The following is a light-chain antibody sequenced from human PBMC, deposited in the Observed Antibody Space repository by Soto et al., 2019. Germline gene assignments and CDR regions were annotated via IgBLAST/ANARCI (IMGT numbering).Light chain of an antibody. Sequence: EIVLTQSPATLSLSPGERATLSCRASQSVSSYLAWYQQKPGQAPRLLIYDASNSATGIPDRFSGSGSGTDFTLTISSLEPEDLALYYCQQSSNRPYTFVQGTKLEIK. V-gene: IGKV3-11*01. CDR2: DAS. J-gene: IGKJ2*01. CDR3: QQSSNRPYT. CDR1: QSVSSY.